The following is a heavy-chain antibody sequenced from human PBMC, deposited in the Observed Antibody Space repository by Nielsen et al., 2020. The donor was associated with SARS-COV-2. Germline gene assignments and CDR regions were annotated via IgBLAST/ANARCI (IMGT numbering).Heavy chain of an antibody. CDR3: ARTGGTRIGLLYFDS. D-gene: IGHD1/OR15-1a*01. CDR2: IIPIPPVT. J-gene: IGHJ4*02. CDR1: GGTFGTYG. Sequence: SVKVSCKTSGGTFGTYGVTWVRQAPGQGLEWMGGIIPIPPVTDYAHSFNGRLTITADESTSTAYMELSSLSSEDTAVYYCARTGGTRIGLLYFDSWGQGTVVTVSS. V-gene: IGHV1-69*10.